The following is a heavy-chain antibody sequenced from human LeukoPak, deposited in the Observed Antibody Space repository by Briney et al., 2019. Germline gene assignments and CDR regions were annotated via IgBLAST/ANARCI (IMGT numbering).Heavy chain of an antibody. CDR3: ARVDYCTKGVCINFDL. CDR1: GYTFTGHY. V-gene: IGHV1-2*02. Sequence: ASVKVSCKASGYTFTGHYIHWMRQAPGQGLEWMGWINPNSGGTKYAQKFQGRLTVTRDTPTSTAYMELSGLRADDAAAYYCARVDYCTKGVCINFDLWGQGTLVTVSS. CDR2: INPNSGGT. J-gene: IGHJ4*02. D-gene: IGHD2-8*01.